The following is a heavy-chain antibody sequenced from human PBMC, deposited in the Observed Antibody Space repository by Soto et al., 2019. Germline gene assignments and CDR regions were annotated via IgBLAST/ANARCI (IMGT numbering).Heavy chain of an antibody. D-gene: IGHD5-18*01. V-gene: IGHV4-34*01. Sequence: SETLSLTCAVYGGSFSGYYWSWIRQPPGKGLEWIGEINHSGSTNYNPSLKSRVTISVDTSKNQFSLKLSSVTAADTAVYYCARALREDTAMVKGRYFDYWGQGTLVTVSS. J-gene: IGHJ4*02. CDR3: ARALREDTAMVKGRYFDY. CDR2: INHSGST. CDR1: GGSFSGYY.